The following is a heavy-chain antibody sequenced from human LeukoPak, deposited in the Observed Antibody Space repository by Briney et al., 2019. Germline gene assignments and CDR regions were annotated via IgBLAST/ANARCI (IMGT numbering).Heavy chain of an antibody. CDR1: GGTFSSYA. CDR3: ARDYYGDYGLLDY. J-gene: IGHJ4*02. D-gene: IGHD4-17*01. CDR2: IIPIFGTA. Sequence: SVKVSCKASGGTFSSYAISWVRQAPGQGLEWMGGIIPIFGTANYAQKFQGRVTITTDESTSTAYMELSSLRSEDTAVYYCARDYYGDYGLLDYWGQGTLVTVSP. V-gene: IGHV1-69*05.